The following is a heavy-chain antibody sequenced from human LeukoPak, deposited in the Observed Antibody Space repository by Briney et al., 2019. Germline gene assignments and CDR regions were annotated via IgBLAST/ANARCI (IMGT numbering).Heavy chain of an antibody. J-gene: IGHJ6*04. CDR2: ISSSGSTI. CDR3: AELGITMIGGV. V-gene: IGHV3-48*04. D-gene: IGHD3-10*02. CDR1: GFIFTSYS. Sequence: GGSLRLSCAASGFIFTSYSMNWVRQAPGKGLEWISYISSSGSTIYYADSVKGRFTISRDNAKNSLYLQMNSLRAEDTAVYYCAELGITMIGGVWGKGTTVTISS.